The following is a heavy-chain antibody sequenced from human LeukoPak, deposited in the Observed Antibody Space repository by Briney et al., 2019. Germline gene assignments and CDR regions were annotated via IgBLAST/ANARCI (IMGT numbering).Heavy chain of an antibody. CDR2: ISSSSSYI. D-gene: IGHD3-22*01. Sequence: TGGSLRLSCAASGFTFSSYSMNWVRQAPGKGLEWVSSISSSSSYIYYADSVKGRFTISRDNAKNSLYLQMSSLRAEDTAVYYCARDLYDSSGYYYNYWGQGTLVTVSS. CDR1: GFTFSSYS. J-gene: IGHJ4*02. V-gene: IGHV3-21*01. CDR3: ARDLYDSSGYYYNY.